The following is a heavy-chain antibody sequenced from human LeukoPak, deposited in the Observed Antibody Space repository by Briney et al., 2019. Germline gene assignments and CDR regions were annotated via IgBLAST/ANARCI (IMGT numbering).Heavy chain of an antibody. CDR2: ISGSAAST. CDR1: GITFSTYA. V-gene: IGHV3-23*01. J-gene: IGHJ6*02. D-gene: IGHD3-22*01. CDR3: ARARPWDSSRSYYFGMDV. Sequence: PGGSLRLSCAASGITFSTYAMNWVRQAPGKGLEWVSVISGSAASTSYADSVRGRFSISRDSSKNTVYLQMDSLRDEDTAVYYCARARPWDSSRSYYFGMDVWGHGTTVTVSS.